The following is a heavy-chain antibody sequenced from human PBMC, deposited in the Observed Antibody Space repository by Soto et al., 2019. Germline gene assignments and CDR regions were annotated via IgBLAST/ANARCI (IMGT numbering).Heavy chain of an antibody. V-gene: IGHV3-15*01. CDR1: GFTFSNAW. J-gene: IGHJ4*02. CDR2: IKSKIDGGTT. Sequence: EVQLVESGGGFVKPGGSLILSCAASGFTFSNAWMSWVRQAPGKGLEWVARIKSKIDGGTTDHAAPVKGRFTISRDDSKNTLYLQMNSLETGDTAVYYCTTNDYILGGARYRWAYWGQGALVTVSS. CDR3: TTNDYILGGARYRWAY. D-gene: IGHD3-16*02.